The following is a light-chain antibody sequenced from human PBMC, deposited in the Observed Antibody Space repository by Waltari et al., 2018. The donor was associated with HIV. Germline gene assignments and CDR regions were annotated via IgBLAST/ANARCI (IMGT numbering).Light chain of an antibody. CDR3: REYGTSIT. J-gene: IGKJ4*02. Sequence: LTQSPGTLSSSPGQRSTLSCRASQPVSNNFLAWYQQKRGQAPRLLIYDVSIRASASPDRFSGSGSETDFTLTISRLERDDAAVYYCREYGTSITFGGGTKVEIK. CDR1: QPVSNNF. V-gene: IGKV3-20*01. CDR2: DVS.